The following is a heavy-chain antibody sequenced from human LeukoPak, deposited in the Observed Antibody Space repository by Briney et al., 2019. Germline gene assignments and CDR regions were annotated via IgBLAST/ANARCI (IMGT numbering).Heavy chain of an antibody. D-gene: IGHD3-16*02. V-gene: IGHV4-59*01. J-gene: IGHJ4*02. CDR3: ARYIWGSYPTFEDY. CDR2: ISYSGST. CDR1: VGSISSYY. Sequence: NPSETLSLTCTVSVGSISSYYWSWIRQPPGKGLEWIGYISYSGSTNYNPSLKSRVTISVDTSKNQLSLKLNSVTAADTAVYYCARYIWGSYPTFEDYWGQGSLVTVSS.